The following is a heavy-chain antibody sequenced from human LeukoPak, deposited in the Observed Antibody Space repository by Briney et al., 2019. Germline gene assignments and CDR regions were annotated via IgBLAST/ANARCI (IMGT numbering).Heavy chain of an antibody. CDR1: GFTFSSYD. CDR2: IGTAGDT. V-gene: IGHV3-13*01. Sequence: PGGSLRLSCAASGFTFSSYDMHWVRQATGKGLEWVSAIGTAGDTYYPGSVKGRFTISRENAKNSLYLQMNSLRAGDTAVYYCARLQLVTGAFDIWGQGTMVTVSS. J-gene: IGHJ3*02. CDR3: ARLQLVTGAFDI. D-gene: IGHD5-18*01.